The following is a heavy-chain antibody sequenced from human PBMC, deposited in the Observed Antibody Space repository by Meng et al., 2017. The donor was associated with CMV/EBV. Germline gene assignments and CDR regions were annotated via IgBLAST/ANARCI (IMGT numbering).Heavy chain of an antibody. CDR1: GFTFSRYW. CDR2: LNEDGTFT. D-gene: IGHD7-27*01. V-gene: IGHV3-74*03. J-gene: IGHJ4*02. Sequence: EGQLVEFGGGLVPPGGSLRLSCADSGFTFSRYWMHWVRQVPGKGLVWVSRLNEDGTFTSYADSVKGRFTISRDNAKNTLYLQMNSLRVDDSGVYYCGRDLTGERDQWGQGTLVTVSS. CDR3: GRDLTGERDQ.